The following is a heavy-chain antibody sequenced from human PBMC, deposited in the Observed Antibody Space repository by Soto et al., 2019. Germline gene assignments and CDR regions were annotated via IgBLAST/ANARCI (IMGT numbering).Heavy chain of an antibody. CDR1: GFTFSSYA. V-gene: IGHV3-30-3*01. CDR3: ARYIVVVTATYAFDI. D-gene: IGHD2-21*02. CDR2: ILYGGSNK. J-gene: IGHJ3*02. Sequence: QVQLVESGGGVVQPGRSLRLSCAASGFTFSSYAMHWVRQAPGKGLEWVAVILYGGSNKYYADSVKGRFTISRDNSKNTLYLQMNSLRAEDTAVYYCARYIVVVTATYAFDIWGQGTMVTVSS.